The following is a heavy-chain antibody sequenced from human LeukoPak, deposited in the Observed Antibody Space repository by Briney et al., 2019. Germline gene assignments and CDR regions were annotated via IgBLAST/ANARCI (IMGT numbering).Heavy chain of an antibody. V-gene: IGHV3-7*01. D-gene: IGHD2-21*02. CDR2: INQDGSQN. CDR3: AREVTASSFDI. J-gene: IGHJ3*02. CDR1: GFTFGDYG. Sequence: GQSLRLSCTASGFTFGDYGMSWVRQAPGRGLEWVGNINQDGSQNSSVDSVKGRFTISRDNAKNSLYLQMNSLGAEDTALYYCAREVTASSFDILGQGTMVTVSS.